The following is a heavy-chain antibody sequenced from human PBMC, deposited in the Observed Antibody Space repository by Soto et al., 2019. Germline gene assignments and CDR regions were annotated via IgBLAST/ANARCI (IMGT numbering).Heavy chain of an antibody. Sequence: ASVKVSCKASGYTFSSYAMHWVRQAPGQRLEWMGWINAGYGNTKSSQKFQDRVTIARDTSASTAYMELTSLRSEDTAVYYCARDTGDGTFDFWGQGTLVTVSS. V-gene: IGHV1-3*01. J-gene: IGHJ4*02. CDR1: GYTFSSYA. CDR2: INAGYGNT. D-gene: IGHD2-8*02. CDR3: ARDTGDGTFDF.